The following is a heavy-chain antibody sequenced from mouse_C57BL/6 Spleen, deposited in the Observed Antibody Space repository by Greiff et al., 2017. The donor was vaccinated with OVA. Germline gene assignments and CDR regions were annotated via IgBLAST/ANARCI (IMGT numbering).Heavy chain of an antibody. D-gene: IGHD1-1*01. V-gene: IGHV1-55*01. Sequence: QVQLQQPGAELVKPGASVKMSCKASGYTFTSYWITWVKQRPGQGLEWIGDIYPGSGSTNYNEKFKSKATLTVDTSSSTAYMQLRSLTSEDSAVYYCDGAYYCSSRGDAMDYWGQGTTVTVSS. J-gene: IGHJ4*01. CDR3: DGAYYCSSRGDAMDY. CDR1: GYTFTSYW. CDR2: IYPGSGST.